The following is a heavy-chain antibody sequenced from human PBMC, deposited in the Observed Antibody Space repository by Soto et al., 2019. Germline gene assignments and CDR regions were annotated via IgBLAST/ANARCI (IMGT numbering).Heavy chain of an antibody. D-gene: IGHD3-9*01. V-gene: IGHV1-8*01. Sequence: ASVKVSCKASGYTFTSYDINWVRQATGQGLEWMGWMNPNSGNTGYAQKFQGRVTMTRNTSISTAYMELSSLRSEDTAVYYCARAPRVRYFDWLLYFDYWGQGTLVTVSS. CDR1: GYTFTSYD. CDR3: ARAPRVRYFDWLLYFDY. CDR2: MNPNSGNT. J-gene: IGHJ4*02.